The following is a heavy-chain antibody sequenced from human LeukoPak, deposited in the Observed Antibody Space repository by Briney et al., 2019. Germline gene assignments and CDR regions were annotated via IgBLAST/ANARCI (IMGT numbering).Heavy chain of an antibody. V-gene: IGHV4-59*08. D-gene: IGHD3-22*01. Sequence: SETLSLTCTVSGGSISSYYWSWIRQPPGKGLEWIGYIYYSGSTNYNPSLKSRVTISVDTSKNQFSLKLSSVTAADTAVYYCARVIHSSGYYGAFDIWGQGTMATVSS. CDR3: ARVIHSSGYYGAFDI. J-gene: IGHJ3*02. CDR2: IYYSGST. CDR1: GGSISSYY.